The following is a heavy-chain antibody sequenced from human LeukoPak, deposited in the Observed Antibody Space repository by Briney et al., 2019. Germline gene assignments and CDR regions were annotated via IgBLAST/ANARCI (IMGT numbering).Heavy chain of an antibody. CDR2: IYYSGST. V-gene: IGHV4-39*07. J-gene: IGHJ4*02. Sequence: SETLSLTCTVSGGSISSSSYYWGWIRQPPGKGLEWIGSIYYSGSTYYNPSLKSRITISVDTSKNQFSLKLSSVTAADTAVYYCARDVGATPGYFDYWGQGTLVTVSS. D-gene: IGHD1-26*01. CDR3: ARDVGATPGYFDY. CDR1: GGSISSSSYY.